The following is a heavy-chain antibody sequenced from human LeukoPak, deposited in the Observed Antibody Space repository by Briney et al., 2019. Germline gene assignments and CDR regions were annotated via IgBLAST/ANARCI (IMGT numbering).Heavy chain of an antibody. V-gene: IGHV4-59*01. D-gene: IGHD5-18*01. CDR1: GGSISSYY. CDR2: IYYSGST. CDR3: ARIGPDVDTAMVTGYWYFDL. J-gene: IGHJ2*01. Sequence: PSETLSLTCTVSGGSISSYYWSWIRQPPGKGLEWIGYIYYSGSTNYNPSLKSRVTISVDTSKNQFSLKLSSVTAADTAVYYCARIGPDVDTAMVTGYWYFDLWGRGTLVTVSS.